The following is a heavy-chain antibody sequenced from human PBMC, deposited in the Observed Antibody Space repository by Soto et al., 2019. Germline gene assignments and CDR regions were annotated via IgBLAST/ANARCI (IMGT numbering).Heavy chain of an antibody. D-gene: IGHD6-19*01. Sequence: QLEQSGGEVKKPGSSVKVSCKASRVAFSKFIVTWVRQAPGLGLAWVGGIIPIFGTANYAQKFQGRVTITADESTSTSYMEVNNLRSEDTAVYYCAKVRYSSPMGYYYGMDVWGQGTTVTVSS. CDR2: IIPIFGTA. V-gene: IGHV1-69*01. CDR1: RVAFSKFI. CDR3: AKVRYSSPMGYYYGMDV. J-gene: IGHJ6*02.